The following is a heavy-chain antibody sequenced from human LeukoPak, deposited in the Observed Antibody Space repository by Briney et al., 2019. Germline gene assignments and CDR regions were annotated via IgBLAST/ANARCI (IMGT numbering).Heavy chain of an antibody. CDR3: RTPAVAGPYYYYGMDV. D-gene: IGHD6-19*01. CDR1: GFTFGDYA. CDR2: IRSKAYGGTT. V-gene: IGHV3-49*03. J-gene: IGHJ6*02. Sequence: PGGSLRLSCTASGFTFGDYAMSWFRQAPGKGLEWVGFIRSKAYGGTTEYAASVKGRFTISRDDSKSIAYLQMNSLKTEDTAVYYCRTPAVAGPYYYYGMDVWGQGTTVTVSS.